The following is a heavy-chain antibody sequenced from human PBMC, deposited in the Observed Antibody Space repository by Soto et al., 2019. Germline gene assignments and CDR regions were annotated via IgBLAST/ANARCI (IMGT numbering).Heavy chain of an antibody. CDR3: ARPIVVVPAAPHTSNWFDP. CDR2: INHSGST. D-gene: IGHD2-2*01. Sequence: SETLSLTCAVYGGSFSGYYWSWIRQPPGKGLEWIGEINHSGSTNYNPSLKSRVTISVDTSKNQFSLKLSSVTAADTAVYYCARPIVVVPAAPHTSNWFDPWAQGTLVTVSS. V-gene: IGHV4-34*01. CDR1: GGSFSGYY. J-gene: IGHJ5*02.